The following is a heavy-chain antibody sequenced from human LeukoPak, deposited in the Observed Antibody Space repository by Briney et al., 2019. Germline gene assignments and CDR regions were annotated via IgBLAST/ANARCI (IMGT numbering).Heavy chain of an antibody. CDR2: IYYSGST. Sequence: PSETLSLTCTVSGGSISSYYWSWIRQPPGKGLEWIGYIYYSGSTTYNPSLKSRVTISVDTSKNQFSLKLSSVTAADTAVYYCARGYCSSTTCYELDHWGQGTLVTVSS. D-gene: IGHD2-2*01. J-gene: IGHJ4*02. CDR3: ARGYCSSTTCYELDH. V-gene: IGHV4-59*01. CDR1: GGSISSYY.